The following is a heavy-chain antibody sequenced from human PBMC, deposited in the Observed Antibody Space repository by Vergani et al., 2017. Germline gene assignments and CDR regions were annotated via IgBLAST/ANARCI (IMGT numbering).Heavy chain of an antibody. CDR1: GFTFSGSA. CDR2: IRSKANSYAT. J-gene: IGHJ6*03. Sequence: EVQLVESGGGLVQPGGSLKLSCAASGFTFSGSAMHWVRQASGKGLEWVGRIRSKANSYATAYAASVKSRFTISRDDSKNTAYLQMNSLKTEDTAVYYCTRSYGSGRCLFDYYYYMDVWGKGTTVTVSS. CDR3: TRSYGSGRCLFDYYYYMDV. V-gene: IGHV3-73*01. D-gene: IGHD3-10*01.